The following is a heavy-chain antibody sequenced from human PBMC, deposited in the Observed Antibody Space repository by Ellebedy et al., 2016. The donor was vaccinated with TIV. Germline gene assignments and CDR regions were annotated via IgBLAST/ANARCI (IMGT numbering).Heavy chain of an antibody. CDR1: GYTFRTYG. CDR3: ARDHSDEQIDY. J-gene: IGHJ4*02. CDR2: ITAYNGNR. Sequence: AASVKVSCKASGYTFRTYGISWVRQAPGQGLEWVGWITAYNGNRNYARKFQGRVTMTTDTSTSTAYMELRSLGSDDTAVYFCARDHSDEQIDYWGQGALVSVSS. D-gene: IGHD1/OR15-1a*01. V-gene: IGHV1-18*01.